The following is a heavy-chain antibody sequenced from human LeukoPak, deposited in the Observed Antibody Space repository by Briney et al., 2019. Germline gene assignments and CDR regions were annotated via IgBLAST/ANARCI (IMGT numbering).Heavy chain of an antibody. V-gene: IGHV3-23*01. CDR3: AKSWRYYDSSNYYAFDI. CDR1: AFTFSSYA. CDR2: SGDNT. D-gene: IGHD3-22*01. J-gene: IGHJ3*02. Sequence: GGSLRLSCAASAFTFSSYAMSWVRQAPGKGLEWVSSSGDNTRYADPVKGRFTISRDNSKNTLDLQMNGLRAEDTAVYYCAKSWRYYDSSNYYAFDIWGQGTMVTVSS.